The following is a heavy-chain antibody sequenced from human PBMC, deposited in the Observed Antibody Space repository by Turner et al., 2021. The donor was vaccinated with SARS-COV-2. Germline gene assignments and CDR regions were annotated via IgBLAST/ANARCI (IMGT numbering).Heavy chain of an antibody. CDR3: ARQRISVAGYDYYGMDV. Sequence: QVQLVQSGAEVKKPGSSVQVSCQASGGTFSSYAISWVRQAPGQGLEWMGGIIPILGITNYAQKFQGRVTITADKSTSTAYMELSSLRSEDTAVYYCARQRISVAGYDYYGMDVWGQGTTVTVSS. V-gene: IGHV1-69*10. CDR1: GGTFSSYA. J-gene: IGHJ6*02. CDR2: IIPILGIT. D-gene: IGHD6-19*01.